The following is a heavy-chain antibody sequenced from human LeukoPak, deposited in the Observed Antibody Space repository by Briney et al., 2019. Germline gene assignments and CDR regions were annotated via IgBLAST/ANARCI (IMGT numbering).Heavy chain of an antibody. D-gene: IGHD3-10*01. CDR1: GVSISSSEW. V-gene: IGHV4-4*02. CDR2: IHRDGRT. Sequence: PSETLSLTCAVSGVSISSSEWWIWVRQPPGQGLEWIGEIHRDGRTRYNPSLKSRVTMSMDYSKNQFSLSVTSVTAADTAIYYCGKQDIYFNPIDYWGPGSLVTVSS. J-gene: IGHJ4*02. CDR3: GKQDIYFNPIDY.